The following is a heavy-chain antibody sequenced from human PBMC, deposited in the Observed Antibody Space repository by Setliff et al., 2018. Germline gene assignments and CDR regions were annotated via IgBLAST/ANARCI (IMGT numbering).Heavy chain of an antibody. D-gene: IGHD3-10*01. CDR2: IYYSGST. CDR3: ARAPGRNIRGDY. Sequence: PSETLSLTCTVSGGSVSDSTYYWGWVRQPPGKGLEWIGSIYYSGSTYYNPSLKSRVTISADTSKNQFSLKLKSVTAADTAVYYCARAPGRNIRGDYWGQGALVTVSS. J-gene: IGHJ4*02. V-gene: IGHV4-39*07. CDR1: GGSVSDSTYY.